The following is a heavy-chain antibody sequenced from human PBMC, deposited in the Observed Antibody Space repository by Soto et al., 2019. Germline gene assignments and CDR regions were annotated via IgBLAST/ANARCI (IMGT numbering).Heavy chain of an antibody. J-gene: IGHJ4*02. CDR1: GGSISSYY. CDR2: IYYSGST. V-gene: IGHV4-59*01. Sequence: PSETLSLTCTVSGGSISSYYWSWIRQPPGKGLEWIGYIYYSGSTNYNPSLKSRVTISVDTSKNQFSLKLSSVTAADTAVYYCARAPMYYYDSSGYYYDPYYFDYWGQGTLVTVSS. D-gene: IGHD3-22*01. CDR3: ARAPMYYYDSSGYYYDPYYFDY.